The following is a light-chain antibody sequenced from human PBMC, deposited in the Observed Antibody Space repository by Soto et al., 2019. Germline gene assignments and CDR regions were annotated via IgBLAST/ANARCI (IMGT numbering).Light chain of an antibody. CDR3: QQSNDWPLT. CDR1: QSVDSN. Sequence: EIVITQSPATLSGSPGDGATLPCRASQSVDSNLAWYQKKPGQTPWLIMYGASTRPTGIPARFSRSASGTEFNLTILRLQSEDSAVYEGQQSNDWPLTVGEVTKVDIK. J-gene: IGKJ4*01. V-gene: IGKV3D-15*01. CDR2: GAS.